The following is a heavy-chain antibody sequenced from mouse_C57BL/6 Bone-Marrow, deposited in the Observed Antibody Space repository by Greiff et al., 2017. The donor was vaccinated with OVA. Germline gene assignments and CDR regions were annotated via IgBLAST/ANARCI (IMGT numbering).Heavy chain of an antibody. Sequence: ESGPGLVKPSQSLSLTCSVTGYSITSGYYWNWIRQFPGNKLEWMGYISYDGSNNYNPSLKNRISITRDTSQNQFFLKLNSVTTEDTATYDCARLITAVVATDWYFDVWGTGTTVTVSS. CDR3: ARLITAVVATDWYFDV. V-gene: IGHV3-6*01. J-gene: IGHJ1*03. CDR1: GYSITSGYY. D-gene: IGHD1-1*01. CDR2: ISYDGSN.